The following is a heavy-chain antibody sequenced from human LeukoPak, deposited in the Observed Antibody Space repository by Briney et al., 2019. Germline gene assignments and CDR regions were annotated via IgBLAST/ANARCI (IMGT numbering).Heavy chain of an antibody. J-gene: IGHJ4*02. CDR3: ARDTGGGYSCYDC. V-gene: IGHV3-11*04. CDR1: GFTFSDYY. D-gene: IGHD5-18*01. CDR2: ISSSGSTK. Sequence: PGGSLRLSCAASGFTFSDYYMFWIRQAPGKGLEWISYISSSGSTKYYADSVKGRFTISRDNAKNSLYLQMNSLRAEDTAVYYCARDTGGGYSCYDCWGQGTLVTVSS.